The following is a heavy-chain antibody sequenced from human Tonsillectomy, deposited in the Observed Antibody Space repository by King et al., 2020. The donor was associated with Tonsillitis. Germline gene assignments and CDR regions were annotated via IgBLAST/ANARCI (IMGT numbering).Heavy chain of an antibody. CDR3: AREGIVVVVAATPEYYYYMDV. J-gene: IGHJ6*03. V-gene: IGHV4-34*01. D-gene: IGHD2-15*01. Sequence: VQLQQWGAGLLKPSETLSLTCAVYGGSFSGYYWSWIRQPPGKGLEWIGEINHSGSTNYNPSLKSRVTISVDTSKNQFSLKLSSVTAADTAVYYCAREGIVVVVAATPEYYYYMDVWGKGTTVTVSS. CDR1: GGSFSGYY. CDR2: INHSGST.